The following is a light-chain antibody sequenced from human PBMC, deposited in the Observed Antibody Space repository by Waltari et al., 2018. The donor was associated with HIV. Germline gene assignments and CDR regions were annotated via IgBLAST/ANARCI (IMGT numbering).Light chain of an antibody. V-gene: IGKV4-1*01. J-gene: IGKJ4*01. CDR3: QQYSTTPLT. Sequence: DIVMTQSPDSVAVSLGERATFNCRSSQSVLKSSTYRNSLAWYQKKPGQPPTLLFYWASTRESGAPDRFSASWSGTDFTLTSGSLQAEEVAVYYCQQYSTTPLTFGGGTKVAIK. CDR2: WAS. CDR1: QSVLKSSTYRNS.